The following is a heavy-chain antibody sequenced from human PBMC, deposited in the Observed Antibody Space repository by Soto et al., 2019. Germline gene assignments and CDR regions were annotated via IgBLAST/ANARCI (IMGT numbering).Heavy chain of an antibody. Sequence: QVQLVQSGAEVKKPGASVKVSCKASGYTFTSYYMHWVRQAPGQGLEWMGIINPSGGSTSYAQKSQGRVTMTRDTSTSTVYMELSSLRSEDTAVYYCARDTVRWELLGPHFDYWGQGTLVTVSS. D-gene: IGHD1-26*01. CDR1: GYTFTSYY. CDR2: INPSGGST. J-gene: IGHJ4*02. CDR3: ARDTVRWELLGPHFDY. V-gene: IGHV1-46*01.